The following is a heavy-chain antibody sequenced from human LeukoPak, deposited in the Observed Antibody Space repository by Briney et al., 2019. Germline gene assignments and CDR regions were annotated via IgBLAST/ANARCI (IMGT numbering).Heavy chain of an antibody. D-gene: IGHD6-13*01. Sequence: GGSLRLSCAASRFTFSSYSMNWVRQAPGKGLEWVSSLSSSSRYIYSADSLRGRFTISRDNAKNSLYLEMNSLTAEDTAVYYCTSVWSPPYTSSWPYYFDYWGQGTLVTVSS. V-gene: IGHV3-21*01. CDR3: TSVWSPPYTSSWPYYFDY. J-gene: IGHJ4*02. CDR2: LSSSSRYI. CDR1: RFTFSSYS.